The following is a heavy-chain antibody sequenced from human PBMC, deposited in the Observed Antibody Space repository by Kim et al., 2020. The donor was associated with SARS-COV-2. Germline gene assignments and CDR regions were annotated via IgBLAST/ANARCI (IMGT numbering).Heavy chain of an antibody. V-gene: IGHV3-30*04. D-gene: IGHD5-12*01. Sequence: GGSLRLSCAASGFTFSSYAMHWVRQAPGKGLEWVAVISYDGSNKYYADSVKGRFTISRDNSKNTLYLQMNSLRAEDTAVYYCARDFFSGGYSGYDPPRDAFDIWVQGTMVTVSS. CDR3: ARDFFSGGYSGYDPPRDAFDI. J-gene: IGHJ3*02. CDR2: ISYDGSNK. CDR1: GFTFSSYA.